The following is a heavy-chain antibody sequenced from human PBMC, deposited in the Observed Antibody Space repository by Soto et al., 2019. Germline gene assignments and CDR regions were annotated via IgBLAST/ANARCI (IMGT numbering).Heavy chain of an antibody. CDR1: GFNLGSYW. CDR2: INDYGTTI. CDR3: ASGGLEPFDY. Sequence: EVQLVESGGGLVQPGGSLRLSCAASGFNLGSYWMHWVRQAPGKGLVWVSRINDYGTTINYAESVEGRFTISRDDAKSEVYLQMNNLRADDTAVYYCASGGLEPFDYWGQGALVTVSS. J-gene: IGHJ4*02. V-gene: IGHV3-74*01. D-gene: IGHD1-1*01.